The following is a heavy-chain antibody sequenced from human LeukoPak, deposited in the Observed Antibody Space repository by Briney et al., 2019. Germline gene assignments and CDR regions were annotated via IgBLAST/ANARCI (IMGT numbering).Heavy chain of an antibody. CDR1: GGSISSGDYY. CDR2: IYYSGST. CDR3: AREARESSSWLT. D-gene: IGHD6-13*01. V-gene: IGHV4-30-4*01. J-gene: IGHJ5*02. Sequence: PXQTLSLTCTVSGGSISSGDYYWSWIRQPPETGLEWIGYIYYSGSTYYNPSLKSRVTISVDTSKNQFSLKLSSVTAADTAVYYCAREARESSSWLTWGQGTLVTVSS.